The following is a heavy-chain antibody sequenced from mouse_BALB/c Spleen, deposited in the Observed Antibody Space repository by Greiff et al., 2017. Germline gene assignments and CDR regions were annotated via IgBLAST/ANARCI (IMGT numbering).Heavy chain of an antibody. CDR1: GFNIKDYY. D-gene: IGHD2-13*01. CDR3: NAMTPAGFAY. V-gene: IGHV14-4*02. CDR2: IDTENGDT. Sequence: EVQLQQSGAELVRPGASVKLSCTASGFNIKDYYMHWVKQRPEQGLEWIGWIDTENGDTEYAPKFQGKGTMTADTSSNTAYLQLSSLTSEDTAVYYCNAMTPAGFAYWGQGTLVTVSA. J-gene: IGHJ3*01.